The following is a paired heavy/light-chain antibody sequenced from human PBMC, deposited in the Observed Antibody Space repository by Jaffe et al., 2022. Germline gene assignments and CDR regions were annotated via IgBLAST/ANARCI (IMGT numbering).Light chain of an antibody. Sequence: DIQMTQSPSSLSASVGDRVTITCRASQGISNSLAWYQQKPGKAPKLLLYAASRLESGVPSRFSGSGSGTDYTLTISSLQPEDFATYYCQQYYSTPSTFGQGTKVEIK. CDR1: QGISNS. CDR2: AAS. CDR3: QQYYSTPST. J-gene: IGKJ1*01. V-gene: IGKV1-NL1*01.
Heavy chain of an antibody. Sequence: EVQLLESGGGLVQPGGSLRLSCAASGFTFSSYAMSWVRQAPGKGLEWVSAISGSGGSTYYADSVKGRFTISRDNSKNTLYLQMNSLRAEDTAVYYCAKDAGSSSWYGPDDYYYYMDVWGKGTTVTVSS. D-gene: IGHD6-13*01. CDR3: AKDAGSSSWYGPDDYYYYMDV. CDR1: GFTFSSYA. J-gene: IGHJ6*03. CDR2: ISGSGGST. V-gene: IGHV3-23*01.